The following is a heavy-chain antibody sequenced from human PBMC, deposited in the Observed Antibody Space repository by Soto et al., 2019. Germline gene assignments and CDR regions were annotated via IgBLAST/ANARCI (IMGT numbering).Heavy chain of an antibody. V-gene: IGHV4-39*01. Sequence: PSETLSLTCTVSGGSISSSSYYWGWIRQPPGKGLEWIGSIYYSGSTYYNPSLKSRVTISVDTSKNQFSLKLSSVTAADTAVYYCARQEAHSSSWSVYYYYYGMDVWGQGTTVTVSS. CDR1: GGSISSSSYY. CDR3: ARQEAHSSSWSVYYYYYGMDV. CDR2: IYYSGST. D-gene: IGHD6-13*01. J-gene: IGHJ6*02.